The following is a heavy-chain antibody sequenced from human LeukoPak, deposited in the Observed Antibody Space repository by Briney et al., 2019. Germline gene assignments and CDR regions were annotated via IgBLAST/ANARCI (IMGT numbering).Heavy chain of an antibody. J-gene: IGHJ4*02. Sequence: ASVKVSCKVSGYTLTELSMHWVRQAPGKGLEWMGGFDPEDGETIYAQKFQGRVTMTEDTSTDTAYMELSSLRSEDTAVYYCATDLGTHYDFWSGPPDYWGQGALVTVSS. CDR1: GYTLTELS. D-gene: IGHD3-3*01. V-gene: IGHV1-24*01. CDR3: ATDLGTHYDFWSGPPDY. CDR2: FDPEDGET.